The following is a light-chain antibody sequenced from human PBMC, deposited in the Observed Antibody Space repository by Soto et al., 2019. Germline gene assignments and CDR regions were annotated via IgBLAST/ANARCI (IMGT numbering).Light chain of an antibody. CDR3: QQYDRSRT. Sequence: EIVLTQSPGTLSLSPGESATLSCRASQSVDSRFLAWYQQKPGQAPRLLMYGASTRATGIPDRFSGSGSGTDFTLSIRSLEPEDFAVYYCQQYDRSRTVEQETKAEMK. CDR1: QSVDSRF. V-gene: IGKV3-20*01. J-gene: IGKJ1*01. CDR2: GAS.